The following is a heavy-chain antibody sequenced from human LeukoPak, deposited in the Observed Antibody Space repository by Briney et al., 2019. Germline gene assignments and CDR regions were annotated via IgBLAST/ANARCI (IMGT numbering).Heavy chain of an antibody. D-gene: IGHD2-2*01. Sequence: SETLSLTCTVSGGSISGSTYYWGWIRQPPGKGLECIGSVYYSGTAYYNPSLKSRGTISVDTSKNQFSLKLSSVTAADTALYFCAKHEGCSTTSCTGDWFDPWGQGILVTVSS. V-gene: IGHV4-39*01. CDR1: GGSISGSTYY. J-gene: IGHJ5*02. CDR3: AKHEGCSTTSCTGDWFDP. CDR2: VYYSGTA.